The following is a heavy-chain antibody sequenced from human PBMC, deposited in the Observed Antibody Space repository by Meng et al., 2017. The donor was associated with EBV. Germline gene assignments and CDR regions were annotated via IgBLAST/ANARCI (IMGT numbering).Heavy chain of an antibody. V-gene: IGHV1-46*01. D-gene: IGHD6-19*01. CDR1: GYTFTSYY. J-gene: IGHJ4*02. CDR2: INPSGGST. Sequence: QGQRVQSGAEVKQPGASVKVSCKASGYTFTSYYMHWVRQAPGQGLEWMGIINPSGGSTSYAQKFQGRVTMTRDTSTSTVYMELSSLRSEDTAVYYCARDPAGAVAGTHFDYWGQGTLVTVSS. CDR3: ARDPAGAVAGTHFDY.